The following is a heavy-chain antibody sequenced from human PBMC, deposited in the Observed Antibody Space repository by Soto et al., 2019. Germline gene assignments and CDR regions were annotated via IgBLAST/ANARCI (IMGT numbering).Heavy chain of an antibody. V-gene: IGHV2-5*01. CDR3: AHSPWGAAPDY. CDR2: IYWNDDK. CDR1: WFSVSARGVG. D-gene: IGHD3-16*01. J-gene: IGHJ4*02. Sequence: QITLKESGPTLVKPTQPLTLTCALSWFSVSARGVGVGWIRQPPGKALEWLAIIYWNDDKLYRPSLQSRLTITKDSSKNQVVLTMTNMDPVDTATYYCAHSPWGAAPDYWGQGTPVTVSS.